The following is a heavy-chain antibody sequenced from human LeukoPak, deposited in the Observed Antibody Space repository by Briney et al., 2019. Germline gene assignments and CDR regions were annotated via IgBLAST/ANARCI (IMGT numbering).Heavy chain of an antibody. Sequence: GGSLRLSCAASGFTFSSYSMNWVRQAPGKGLEWVSSISSSSSYIYYADSVKGRFTISRDNAKNSLYLQMNSLRAEDTAVYYCAREVATSPYYFDYWGQGTLVTVSS. D-gene: IGHD5-12*01. CDR3: AREVATSPYYFDY. CDR2: ISSSSSYI. V-gene: IGHV3-21*03. CDR1: GFTFSSYS. J-gene: IGHJ4*02.